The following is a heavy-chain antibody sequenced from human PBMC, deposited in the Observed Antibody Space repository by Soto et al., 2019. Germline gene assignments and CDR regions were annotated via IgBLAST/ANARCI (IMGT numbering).Heavy chain of an antibody. CDR1: GFTFSSYA. CDR2: ISGIFAST. Sequence: GGSLRLSCAASGFTFSSYAMIWVRQAPVNGLEFVSAISGIFASTYYADSVKGRFTISRYNSKNTLYLQMNSLRAEDTAVYYCVHSDCFIDYWGQGTLVTVSS. J-gene: IGHJ4*02. V-gene: IGHV3-23*01. CDR3: VHSDCFIDY. D-gene: IGHD2-21*02.